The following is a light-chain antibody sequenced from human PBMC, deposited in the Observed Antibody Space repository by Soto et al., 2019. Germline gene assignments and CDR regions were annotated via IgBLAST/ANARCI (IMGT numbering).Light chain of an antibody. Sequence: SLPVTPGEPASISCRSSQSLLHSNGYNYLHWYLQKPGLSPQLLIYLGSNRASGVPDRFSGSGSGTDFTLKIISVYAEDGMRDYCRHSPFTPSAFARGTKADIK. CDR3: RHSPFTPSA. CDR2: LGS. V-gene: IGKV2-28*01. J-gene: IGKJ1*01. CDR1: QSLLHSNGYNY.